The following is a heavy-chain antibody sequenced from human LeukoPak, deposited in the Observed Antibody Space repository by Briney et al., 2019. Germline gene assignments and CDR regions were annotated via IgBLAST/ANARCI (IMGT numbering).Heavy chain of an antibody. CDR2: IYNSGST. CDR1: GGSISSYY. V-gene: IGHV4-59*01. CDR3: ASTLRGYYYDSSGQVPFDY. J-gene: IGHJ4*02. Sequence: SETLSLTCTVSGGSISSYYWSWIRQPPGKGLEWIGDIYNSGSTNYNPSLKSRVTISVDTSKNQFSLKLSSVTAADTAVYYCASTLRGYYYDSSGQVPFDYWGQGTLVTVSS. D-gene: IGHD3-22*01.